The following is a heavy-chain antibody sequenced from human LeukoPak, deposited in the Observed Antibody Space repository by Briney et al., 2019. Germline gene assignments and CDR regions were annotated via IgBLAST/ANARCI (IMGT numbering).Heavy chain of an antibody. CDR1: GYTFTSYY. J-gene: IGHJ4*02. CDR3: ARGSGIRGPGGY. D-gene: IGHD1-1*01. V-gene: IGHV1-46*01. CDR2: INPSGGST. Sequence: ASVKVSCKASGYTFTSYYMHWVRQAPGQGLEWMGTINPSGGSTTYAQKFQGRVTMTRDMSTSTVYMELSSLRSEDTAVYYCARGSGIRGPGGYWGQGTLVTVSS.